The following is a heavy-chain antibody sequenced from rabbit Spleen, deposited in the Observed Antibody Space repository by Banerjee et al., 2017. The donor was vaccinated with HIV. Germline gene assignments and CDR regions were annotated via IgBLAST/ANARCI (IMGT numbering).Heavy chain of an antibody. CDR3: ARDTASSFSSYGMDL. CDR1: GFSLTYNYV. CDR2: INSSTGTT. Sequence: QEQLEESGGDLVKPGASLTLTCKASGFSLTYNYVMCWVRQAPGKGLEWIACINSSTGTTVYASWAKGRFTISKTSSTTVTLQMTSLTAADTATYFCARDTASSFSSYGMDLWGPGTLVTVS. J-gene: IGHJ6*01. D-gene: IGHD8-1*01. V-gene: IGHV1S45*01.